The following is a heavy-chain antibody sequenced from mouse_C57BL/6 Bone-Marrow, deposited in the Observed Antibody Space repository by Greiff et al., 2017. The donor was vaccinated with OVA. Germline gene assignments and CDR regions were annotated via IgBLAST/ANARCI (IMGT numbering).Heavy chain of an antibody. CDR2: IYPGGGYT. CDR3: AREGGYGSSYYFDY. Sequence: VKLVESGAELVRPGTSVKMSCKASGYTFTNYWIGWAKQRPGHGLEWIGDIYPGGGYTNYNEKFKGKATLTADKSSSTAYMQFSSLTSEDSAIYYCAREGGYGSSYYFDYWGQGTTLTVSS. J-gene: IGHJ2*01. CDR1: GYTFTNYW. D-gene: IGHD1-1*01. V-gene: IGHV1-63*01.